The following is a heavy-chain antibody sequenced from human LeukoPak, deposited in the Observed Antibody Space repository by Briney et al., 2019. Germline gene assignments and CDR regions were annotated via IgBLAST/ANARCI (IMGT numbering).Heavy chain of an antibody. CDR3: ARRRAVPGHYYFDY. V-gene: IGHV4-59*08. J-gene: IGHJ4*02. Sequence: PSETLSLTCTVSGGSIRSYYWTWIRQAPGKGLEWIGYVYDSGSTKYDPSLRSRVTMSIDTSRNQFSLTLTSVTAADTAVYFCARRRAVPGHYYFDYWGQGNMVTVSS. CDR1: GGSIRSYY. D-gene: IGHD3-10*01. CDR2: VYDSGST.